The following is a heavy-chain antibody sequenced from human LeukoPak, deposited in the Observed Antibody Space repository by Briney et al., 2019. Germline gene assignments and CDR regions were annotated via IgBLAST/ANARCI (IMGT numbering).Heavy chain of an antibody. V-gene: IGHV1-8*01. CDR1: GYTFTSYD. D-gene: IGHD3-22*01. CDR3: ARAAWGFTMIVHVGGFDY. CDR2: MNPNSGNT. J-gene: IGHJ4*02. Sequence: RASVKVSCKASGYTFTSYDINWVRQATGQGLEWMGWMNPNSGNTGYAQKFQGRVTMTRNTSISTAYMELSSLRSEDTAVYYCARAAWGFTMIVHVGGFDYWGQGTLVTVSS.